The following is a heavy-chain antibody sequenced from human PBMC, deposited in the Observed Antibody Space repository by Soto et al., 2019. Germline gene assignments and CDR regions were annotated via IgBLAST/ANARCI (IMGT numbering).Heavy chain of an antibody. J-gene: IGHJ4*02. CDR1: GGSISSGGYY. D-gene: IGHD6-25*01. CDR2: IYYSGST. Sequence: PSETLSLTCTVSGGSISSGGYYWSWIRQHPGKGLEWIGYIYYSGSTYYNPSLKSRVTISVDTSKNQFSLKLSSVTAADTAVYYCARDSKGYNLAYWGQGTLVTVSS. V-gene: IGHV4-31*03. CDR3: ARDSKGYNLAY.